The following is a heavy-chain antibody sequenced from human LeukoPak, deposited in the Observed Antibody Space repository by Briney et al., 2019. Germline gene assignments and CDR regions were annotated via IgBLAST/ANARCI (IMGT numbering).Heavy chain of an antibody. Sequence: ASVKVSCKASGYTFTGYYLHWVRQAPGQGLEWMGCVNPNSGDTNYAQKFQGSVTMTRNTSISTAYMELSSLRSEDTAVYYCARVFRDYVWGSYRQKLFDPWGQGTLVTVSS. J-gene: IGHJ5*02. CDR2: VNPNSGDT. D-gene: IGHD3-16*02. V-gene: IGHV1-2*02. CDR3: ARVFRDYVWGSYRQKLFDP. CDR1: GYTFTGYY.